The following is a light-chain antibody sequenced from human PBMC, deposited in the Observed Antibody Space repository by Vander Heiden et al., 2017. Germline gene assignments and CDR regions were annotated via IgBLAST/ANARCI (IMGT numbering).Light chain of an antibody. CDR2: EVR. CDR3: SSYTSSSSYV. CDR1: SSYVGGYNY. V-gene: IGLV2-14*01. Sequence: QSALTQPPSVSGSPGQSITISCTGTSSYVGGYNYGSGYQKHPGKAPKLMIYEVRKRPSGVSNRFSGSKSGNTASLTISGLQAEDEAEYYCSSYTSSSSYVFGTGTKVTVL. J-gene: IGLJ1*01.